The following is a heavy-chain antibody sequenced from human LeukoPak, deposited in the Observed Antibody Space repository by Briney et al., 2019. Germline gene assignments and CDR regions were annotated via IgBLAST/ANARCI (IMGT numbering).Heavy chain of an antibody. Sequence: GGSLRLSCAASGFTFSSYAMSWVRQAPGKGLEWVSAISGSGGSTYYADSVKGRFTISRDNSKNTLYLQMNSLRAEDTAVYYCAKDLRPGYSSSWYYFDYWGQGTLVTVSS. D-gene: IGHD6-13*01. CDR1: GFTFSSYA. J-gene: IGHJ4*02. V-gene: IGHV3-23*01. CDR2: ISGSGGST. CDR3: AKDLRPGYSSSWYYFDY.